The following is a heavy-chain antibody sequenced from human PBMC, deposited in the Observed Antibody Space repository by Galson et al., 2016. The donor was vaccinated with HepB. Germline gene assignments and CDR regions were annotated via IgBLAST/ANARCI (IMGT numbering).Heavy chain of an antibody. CDR1: GYTFSSYG. CDR2: INGGNGNT. D-gene: IGHD6-13*01. Sequence: SVKVSCKASGYTFSSYGMHWVRQAPGHRLEWMGRINGGNGNTRYSQKFQGRVTITRDTSATTVYMELSSLRSEDTGVYYCTRDLLSTIAAHAGGVWGQGTTVPVSS. J-gene: IGHJ6*02. V-gene: IGHV1-3*01. CDR3: TRDLLSTIAAHAGGV.